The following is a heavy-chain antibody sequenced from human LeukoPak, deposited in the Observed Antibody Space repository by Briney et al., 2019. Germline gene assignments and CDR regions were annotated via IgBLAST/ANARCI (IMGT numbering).Heavy chain of an antibody. V-gene: IGHV3-21*01. J-gene: IGHJ6*03. CDR3: ARVRDSGYDSGYYYYMDV. D-gene: IGHD5-12*01. Sequence: GGSLRLSCAASGFTFSSYSMNWVRQAPGKGLEWVSSISSSSSYIYYADSVKGRVTISRDNAKNSLYLQMNSLRAEDTAVYYCARVRDSGYDSGYYYYMDVWGKGTTVTVSS. CDR1: GFTFSSYS. CDR2: ISSSSSYI.